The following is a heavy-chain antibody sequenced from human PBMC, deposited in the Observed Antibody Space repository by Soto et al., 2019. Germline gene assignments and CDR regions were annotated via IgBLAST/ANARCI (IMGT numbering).Heavy chain of an antibody. CDR2: INPQSGGT. Sequence: ASVNASSKPCGDGFTAKYLHSARHAPDQGFEWMGWINPQSGGTNHPQKFQGRVTMTRDTSLSTVYMTLIRLTSDDTAEYYCARDLAKGGGSAGFDYWGQGTPVTVSS. J-gene: IGHJ4*02. V-gene: IGHV1-2*02. CDR1: GDGFTAKY. CDR3: ARDLAKGGGSAGFDY. D-gene: IGHD1-26*01.